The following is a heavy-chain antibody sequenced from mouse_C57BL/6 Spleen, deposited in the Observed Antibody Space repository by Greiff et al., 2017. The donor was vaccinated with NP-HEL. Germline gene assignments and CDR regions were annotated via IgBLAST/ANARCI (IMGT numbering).Heavy chain of an antibody. V-gene: IGHV1-9*01. J-gene: IGHJ4*01. CDR2: ILPGSGST. D-gene: IGHD1-1*01. Sequence: VQLQQSGAELMKPGASVKLSCKATGYTFTGYWIEWVKQRPGHGLEWIGEILPGSGSTNYNEKFKGKATFTADTSSNTAYMQLSSLTTEDSAIYYCARSPITTVVAPYYAMDYWGQGTSVTVSS. CDR3: ARSPITTVVAPYYAMDY. CDR1: GYTFTGYW.